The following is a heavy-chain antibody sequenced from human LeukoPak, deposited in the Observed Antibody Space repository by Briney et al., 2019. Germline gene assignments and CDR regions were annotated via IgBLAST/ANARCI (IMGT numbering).Heavy chain of an antibody. V-gene: IGHV1-18*01. J-gene: IGHJ1*01. CDR2: ISTYNGNT. D-gene: IGHD6-19*01. CDR1: GYTFSNYG. CDR3: ARGSSGTTVFLFQH. Sequence: ASVKVSCKASGYTFSNYGISWVRQAPGQGLEWMGWISTYNGNTNYAQKFQGRVTMTIDTSTSTAYMELRSLRSDDTAVYYCARGSSGTTVFLFQHWGQGTLVTVSS.